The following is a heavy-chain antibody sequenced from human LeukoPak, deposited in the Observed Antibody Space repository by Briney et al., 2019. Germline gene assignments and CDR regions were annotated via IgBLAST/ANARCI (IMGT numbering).Heavy chain of an antibody. CDR3: ARASVGMVRGAGADNWFDP. Sequence: GASVKVSCKASGYTFTGYYMHWVRQAPGQGLEWMGWINPNSGGTNYAQKFQGRVTMTRDTSISTAYMELRRLRSDDTAVYYCARASVGMVRGAGADNWFDPWGQGTLVTVSS. CDR2: INPNSGGT. CDR1: GYTFTGYY. V-gene: IGHV1-2*02. J-gene: IGHJ5*02. D-gene: IGHD3-10*01.